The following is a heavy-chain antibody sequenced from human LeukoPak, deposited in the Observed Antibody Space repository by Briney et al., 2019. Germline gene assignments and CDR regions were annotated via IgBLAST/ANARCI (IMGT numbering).Heavy chain of an antibody. CDR1: GFTVSSNY. CDR2: TYSGGST. D-gene: IGHD2-2*01. J-gene: IGHJ4*02. V-gene: IGHV3-66*01. CDR3: ARDNLCSSTGCYAVWNY. Sequence: PGGSLRLSCAASGFTVSSNYMTWVRQAPGRGLEWVSVTYSGGSTFYADSVKGRFTISRDNSKNTLYLQMNSLRAEDTAVYYCARDNLCSSTGCYAVWNYWGQGTLVTVSS.